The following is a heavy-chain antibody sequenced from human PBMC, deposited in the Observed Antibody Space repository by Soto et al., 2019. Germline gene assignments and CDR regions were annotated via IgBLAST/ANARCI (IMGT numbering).Heavy chain of an antibody. CDR1: GFNFKKFA. Sequence: EVQLLESGGGVVQPGGSLRLSCVASGFNFKKFAMAWVRQAPGEGLEWVSGISCCGGSTSYADSVKGRFSIARDDSKKTRSLQMNSLRVEDTAQYYCAKADGEQWLVPHLDNWGQGTLVTVS. D-gene: IGHD6-19*01. CDR2: ISCCGGST. V-gene: IGHV3-23*01. CDR3: AKADGEQWLVPHLDN. J-gene: IGHJ4*02.